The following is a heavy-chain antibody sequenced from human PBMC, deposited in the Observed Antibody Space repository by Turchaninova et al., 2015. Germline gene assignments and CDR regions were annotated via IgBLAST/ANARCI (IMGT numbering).Heavy chain of an antibody. CDR3: AHRTVAGTN. Sequence: QITXXXSGPTRVXXXQHPTLTCPCSGLSLRTIGVGVGCIRQPPGKALEWLALIYWDDDKRYSPSLKSRLTITKDTSKNQVVLTMTNMDPVDTATYYCAHRTVAGTNWGQGTLVTVSS. CDR2: IYWDDDK. V-gene: IGHV2-5*02. J-gene: IGHJ4*02. D-gene: IGHD6-19*01. CDR1: GLSLRTIGVG.